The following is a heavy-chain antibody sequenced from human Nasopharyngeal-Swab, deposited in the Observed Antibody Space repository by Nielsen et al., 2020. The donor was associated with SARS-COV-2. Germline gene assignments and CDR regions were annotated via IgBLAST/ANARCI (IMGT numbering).Heavy chain of an antibody. Sequence: ASVKVSCKASGYTIAAYGMYWVRQAPGQGLEWVGWINAGNGDTKYSEKFQGRLTITRDISASTAYMELSNLTSEDTAVYYCARDDFTSTAFDIWGQGTMVTVSS. CDR1: GYTIAAYG. J-gene: IGHJ3*02. V-gene: IGHV1-3*01. CDR3: ARDDFTSTAFDI. CDR2: INAGNGDT.